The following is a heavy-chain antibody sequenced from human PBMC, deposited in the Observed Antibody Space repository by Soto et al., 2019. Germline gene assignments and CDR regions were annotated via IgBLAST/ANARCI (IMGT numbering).Heavy chain of an antibody. V-gene: IGHV3-72*01. CDR1: GFTFSDHY. CDR2: TRNKANSYTT. CDR3: ARRGYSGSYYDY. D-gene: IGHD1-26*01. Sequence: EVQLVESGGGLVQPGGSLRLSCAASGFTFSDHYMDWVRQAPGKGLEWVGRTRNKANSYTTEYAASVKGRFTISRDDSKNSLYLQMNSLKTEDTAVYYCARRGYSGSYYDYWGQGTLVTVSS. J-gene: IGHJ4*02.